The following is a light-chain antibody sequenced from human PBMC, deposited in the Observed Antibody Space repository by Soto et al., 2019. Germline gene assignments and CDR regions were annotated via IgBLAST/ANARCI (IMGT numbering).Light chain of an antibody. CDR1: QSVSSSY. CDR3: QQRSNWPPIT. CDR2: GAS. J-gene: IGKJ5*01. Sequence: EIVLTQFPGTLSLSPGERATLSCRASQSVSSSYLAWYQQKPGQAPRLLIYGASNRATGIPARFSGSGSGTDFTLTISSLEPEDFAVYYCQQRSNWPPITFGQGTRLEIK. V-gene: IGKV3D-20*02.